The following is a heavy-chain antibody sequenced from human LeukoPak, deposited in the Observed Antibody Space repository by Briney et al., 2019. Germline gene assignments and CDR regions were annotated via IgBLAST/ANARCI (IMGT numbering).Heavy chain of an antibody. J-gene: IGHJ5*02. V-gene: IGHV1-18*01. Sequence: ASVKVSCEASGYTFTSYGISWVRQAPGQGLEWMGWISAYNGNTNYAQKLQGRVTMTTDTSTSTAYMELRSLRSDDTAVYYCARERGNMWYSSSTNWFDPWGQGTLVTVSS. D-gene: IGHD6-6*01. CDR3: ARERGNMWYSSSTNWFDP. CDR2: ISAYNGNT. CDR1: GYTFTSYG.